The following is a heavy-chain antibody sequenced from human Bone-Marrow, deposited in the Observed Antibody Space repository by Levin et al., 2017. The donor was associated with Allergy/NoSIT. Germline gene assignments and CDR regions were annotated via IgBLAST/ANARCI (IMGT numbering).Heavy chain of an antibody. D-gene: IGHD6-19*01. J-gene: IGHJ1*01. V-gene: IGHV3-64*04. Sequence: GGSLRLSCSASGFIFNKNTMQWVRQAPGKGLEHVSAVSNNAGRTYYTDSVKGRFTISRDNSKNTVFLQMNSLRAEDTAVYYCVRVAPGYGTGWYGGDQHWGQGTLVTVSS. CDR3: VRVAPGYGTGWYGGDQH. CDR2: VSNNAGRT. CDR1: GFIFNKNT.